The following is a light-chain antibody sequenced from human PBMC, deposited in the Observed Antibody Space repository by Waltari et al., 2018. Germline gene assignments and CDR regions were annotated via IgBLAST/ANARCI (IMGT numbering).Light chain of an antibody. Sequence: EIVLTQSPGTLSLSPGERATLSCRASQSLSSTYLAWYQQKPGQAPRLLIYGASSRATGTPDRFSGSGSGTDFTLSISRLEPEDSAVYYCQQYGRSPYTFGQGTKLEIK. V-gene: IGKV3-20*01. J-gene: IGKJ2*01. CDR1: QSLSSTY. CDR2: GAS. CDR3: QQYGRSPYT.